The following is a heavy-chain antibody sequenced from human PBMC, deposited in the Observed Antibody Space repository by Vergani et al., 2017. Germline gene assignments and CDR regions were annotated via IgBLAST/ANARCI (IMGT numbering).Heavy chain of an antibody. V-gene: IGHV1-69*01. J-gene: IGHJ5*02. D-gene: IGHD1-26*01. Sequence: VQLVESGAEVKKPGSSVKVSCKASGGTFSSYAISWVRQAPGQGLEWMGGIIPIFGTANYAQKFQGRVTITADESTSTAYMELSSLRSEDTAVYYCASLGRQIVGDGGVDPWGQGTLVTVSS. CDR2: IIPIFGTA. CDR1: GGTFSSYA. CDR3: ASLGRQIVGDGGVDP.